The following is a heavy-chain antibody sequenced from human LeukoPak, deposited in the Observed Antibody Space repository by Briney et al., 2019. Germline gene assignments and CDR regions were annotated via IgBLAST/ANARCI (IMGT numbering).Heavy chain of an antibody. Sequence: GGSLRLSCAASGFTFSDYYMSWIRQAPGKGLEWVSYISSSGSTISYADSVKGRFTISRDNAKNSLYLQMNSLRAEDTAVYYCARDHYYDGSGSPWDYYCYMDVWGKGTTVTISS. D-gene: IGHD3-22*01. CDR1: GFTFSDYY. CDR2: ISSSGSTI. V-gene: IGHV3-11*01. CDR3: ARDHYYDGSGSPWDYYCYMDV. J-gene: IGHJ6*03.